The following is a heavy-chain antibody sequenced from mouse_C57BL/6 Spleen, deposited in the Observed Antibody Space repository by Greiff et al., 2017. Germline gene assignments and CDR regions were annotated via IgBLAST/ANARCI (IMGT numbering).Heavy chain of an antibody. D-gene: IGHD1-1*01. CDR1: GYAFTNYL. Sequence: QVQLKQSGAELVRPGTSVKVSCKASGYAFTNYLIEWVKQRPGQGLEWIGVINPGSGGTNYNEKFKGKATLTADKSSSTAYMQLSSLTSEDSAVYFCARESTVVASFDYWGQGTTLTVSS. CDR2: INPGSGGT. CDR3: ARESTVVASFDY. V-gene: IGHV1-54*01. J-gene: IGHJ2*01.